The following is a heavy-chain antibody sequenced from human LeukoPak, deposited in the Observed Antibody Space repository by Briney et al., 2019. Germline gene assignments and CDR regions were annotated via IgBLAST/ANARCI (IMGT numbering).Heavy chain of an antibody. CDR1: GFTFSSFY. Sequence: PGGSLRLSCAASGFTFSSFYMHWVRQAPGKGLVWVSRVSGDGSTTSYADSVKGRFTISRDNSKNTLYLQMNSLRAEDTAVYYCAKAEWGYDPFDYWGQGTLVTVSS. CDR2: VSGDGSTT. V-gene: IGHV3-74*01. J-gene: IGHJ4*02. D-gene: IGHD5-12*01. CDR3: AKAEWGYDPFDY.